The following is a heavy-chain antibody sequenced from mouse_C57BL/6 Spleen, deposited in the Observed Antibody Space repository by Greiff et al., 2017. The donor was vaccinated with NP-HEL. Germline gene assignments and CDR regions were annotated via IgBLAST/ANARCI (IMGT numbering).Heavy chain of an antibody. J-gene: IGHJ2*01. CDR3: ARGGSNWAFDY. CDR1: GYTFTDYN. Sequence: VHVKQSGPELVKPGASVKMSCKASGYTFTDYNMHWVKQSHGKSLEWIGYINPNNGGTSYNQKFKGKATLTVNKSSSTAYMELRSLTSEDSAVYYCARGGSNWAFDYWGQGTTLTVSS. CDR2: INPNNGGT. V-gene: IGHV1-22*01. D-gene: IGHD4-1*01.